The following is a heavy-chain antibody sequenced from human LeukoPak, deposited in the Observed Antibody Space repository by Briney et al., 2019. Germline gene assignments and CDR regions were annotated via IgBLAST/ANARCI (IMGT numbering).Heavy chain of an antibody. V-gene: IGHV4-59*11. CDR3: ARLLDNDSSGDPDTFDM. CDR2: IHYSGRT. D-gene: IGHD3-22*01. Sequence: SETLSLTCSVSGDSISRHFWSWIRQPPGKGLEWIAFIHYSGRTKYNPSLQSRVTISVATSENEFSLRLTSVTAADTAVYYCARLLDNDSSGDPDTFDMWGQGTVVTVSS. CDR1: GDSISRHF. J-gene: IGHJ3*02.